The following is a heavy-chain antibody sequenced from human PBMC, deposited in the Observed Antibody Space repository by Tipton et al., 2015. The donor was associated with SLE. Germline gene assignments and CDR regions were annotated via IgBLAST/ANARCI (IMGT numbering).Heavy chain of an antibody. J-gene: IGHJ4*01. CDR2: IYRSGAT. CDR1: SYSISSGYY. Sequence: TLSLTCSVSSYSISSGYYWGWIRQTPGKGLEWIGNIYRSGATYYNPSLESRLTISVDTSRNQFSLKLTSVTAADTAIYYCARNYDVLTGYPFDSWGHGALVTVSS. CDR3: ARNYDVLTGYPFDS. D-gene: IGHD3-9*01. V-gene: IGHV4-38-2*02.